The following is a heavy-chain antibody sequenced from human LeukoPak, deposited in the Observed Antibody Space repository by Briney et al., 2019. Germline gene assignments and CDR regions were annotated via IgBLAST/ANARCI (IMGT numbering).Heavy chain of an antibody. CDR2: IYHSGGT. CDR1: GGSISSGGYS. CDR3: ARTPYSGYDGGGMDV. D-gene: IGHD5-12*01. Sequence: SQTLSLTCAVSGGSISSGGYSWSWIRQSPGKGLEWIGYIYHSGGTYYNPSLKSRVTISVDRSKNQFSLKLSSVTAADTAVYYCARTPYSGYDGGGMDVWGQGTTVTVSS. J-gene: IGHJ6*02. V-gene: IGHV4-30-2*06.